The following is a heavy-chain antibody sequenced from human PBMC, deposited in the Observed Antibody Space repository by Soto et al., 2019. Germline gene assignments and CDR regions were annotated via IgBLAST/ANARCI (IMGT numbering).Heavy chain of an antibody. Sequence: SGPTLVKPTQTLTLTCTFSGFSLSTSGVGVGWIRQPPGKALEWLALIYWDDDKRYSPSLKSRLTITKDTSKNQVVLTMTNMDPVDTATYYCAHSLEQRIAVAGTLGDNYYYYYMDVWGKGTTVTVSS. V-gene: IGHV2-5*02. CDR2: IYWDDDK. D-gene: IGHD6-19*01. CDR1: GFSLSTSGVG. J-gene: IGHJ6*03. CDR3: AHSLEQRIAVAGTLGDNYYYYYMDV.